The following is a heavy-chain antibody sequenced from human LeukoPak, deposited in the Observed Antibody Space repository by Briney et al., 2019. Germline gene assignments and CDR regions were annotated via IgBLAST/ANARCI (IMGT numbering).Heavy chain of an antibody. CDR3: VRGITTPDC. Sequence: GGSLRLSCAASGFTFSSYAMTWVRQAPGKGLEWVSGITRGGGTYYADSVKGRFTISRDNSKNTLYLQMSSLGAEDTAVYYCVRGITTPDCWGQGTLVTVSS. J-gene: IGHJ4*02. CDR1: GFTFSSYA. V-gene: IGHV3-23*01. D-gene: IGHD3-3*01. CDR2: ITRGGGT.